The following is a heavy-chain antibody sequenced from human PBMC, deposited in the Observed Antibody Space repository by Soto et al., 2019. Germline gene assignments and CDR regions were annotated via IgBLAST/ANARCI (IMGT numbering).Heavy chain of an antibody. Sequence: ASVKVSCKASGYIFPGYYMHWVRQAPGQGLEWMGWINPNSGGTNYAQKFQGRVTMTRDTSITTAYMELRSLRSDDTAVYYCARVAPGAEAWFGPWGQGTLVTVSS. V-gene: IGHV1-2*02. D-gene: IGHD2-2*01. CDR1: GYIFPGYY. CDR3: ARVAPGAEAWFGP. J-gene: IGHJ5*02. CDR2: INPNSGGT.